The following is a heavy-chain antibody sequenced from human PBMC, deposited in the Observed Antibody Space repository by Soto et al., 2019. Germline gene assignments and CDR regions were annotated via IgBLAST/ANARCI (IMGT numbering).Heavy chain of an antibody. CDR1: GFTFSDYG. V-gene: IGHV3-33*01. J-gene: IGHJ4*02. D-gene: IGHD6-13*01. Sequence: QVQLVESGGGVVQPGRSLRLSCATSGFTFSDYGMHWVRQAPGKGLEWVADIWYDASKKYYADSVKGRFTISRDNSKSMLYLQMIGLRAEDTAVYYCARDISSTWYDYWGQGTLVTVSS. CDR3: ARDISSTWYDY. CDR2: IWYDASKK.